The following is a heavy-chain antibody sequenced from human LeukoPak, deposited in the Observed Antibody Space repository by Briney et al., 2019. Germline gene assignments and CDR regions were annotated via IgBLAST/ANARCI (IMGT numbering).Heavy chain of an antibody. J-gene: IGHJ4*02. CDR1: GFTFSNYW. V-gene: IGHV3-74*01. D-gene: IGHD2-15*01. CDR2: IIQDGSDT. CDR3: ARGLGYCSGGSCYSHFAFDY. Sequence: PGGSLRLSCEASGFTFSNYWIHWVRQAPGEGLEWGSRIIQDGSDTIYADSVKGRLTFSRDNPKKTLYLQMNSLRAEDTAVYYCARGLGYCSGGSCYSHFAFDYWGQGTLVTVSS.